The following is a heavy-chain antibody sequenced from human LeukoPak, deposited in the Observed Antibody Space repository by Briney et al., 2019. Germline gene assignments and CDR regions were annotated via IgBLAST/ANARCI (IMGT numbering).Heavy chain of an antibody. J-gene: IGHJ4*02. CDR2: ISLSGST. CDR3: AKTGAPMGGY. D-gene: IGHD3-16*01. V-gene: IGHV4-61*01. CDR1: GGSLSGDNYY. Sequence: KPSETLSLTCTPSGGSLSGDNYYWSWIRQPPGKGLQWIAYISLSGSTNYNPSLKSRVTISLDTSKNQFSLRLTSVTAADTAVYYCAKTGAPMGGYWGQGTLVTVSS.